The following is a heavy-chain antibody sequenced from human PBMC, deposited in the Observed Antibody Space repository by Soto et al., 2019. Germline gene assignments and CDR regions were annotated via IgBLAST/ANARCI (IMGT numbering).Heavy chain of an antibody. CDR3: AREPVTGTTYYYYYGMDV. CDR2: ISSSGSTI. V-gene: IGHV3-11*01. Sequence: QVQLVESGGGLVKPGGSLRLSCAASGFTFSDYYMSWIRQAPGKGLEWVSYISSSGSTIYYADSVKGRFTISRDNAKNSXXPQMNSLRAEDTAVYYCAREPVTGTTYYYYYGMDVWGQGTTVTVSS. D-gene: IGHD1-20*01. J-gene: IGHJ6*02. CDR1: GFTFSDYY.